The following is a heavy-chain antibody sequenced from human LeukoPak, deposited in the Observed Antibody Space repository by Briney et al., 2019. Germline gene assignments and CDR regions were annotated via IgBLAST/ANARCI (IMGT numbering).Heavy chain of an antibody. CDR2: IHGDGTIT. V-gene: IGHV3-74*01. J-gene: IGHJ4*02. CDR1: GFTFSSYW. D-gene: IGHD1-26*01. Sequence: GGSLRLSCAASGFTFSSYWMHWVRQVPGKGPVWVSRIHGDGTITNHEDSVKGRFTISRDNARNTLYLLMHSLRAEDTAIYYCARNFVGSITSDFDSWGQGAQVTVSS. CDR3: ARNFVGSITSDFDS.